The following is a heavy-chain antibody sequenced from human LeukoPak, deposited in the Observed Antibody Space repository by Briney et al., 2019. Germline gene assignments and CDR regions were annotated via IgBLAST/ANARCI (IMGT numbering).Heavy chain of an antibody. Sequence: GASVKVSCKVSGYTLTELSMHWVRQAPGKGLEWMGGFDPEDGETIYAQKFQGRVTMTEDTSTDTAYMELSSLRSEDTAVYYCANESKAVAPYGMDVWGQGTTVTVSS. J-gene: IGHJ6*02. CDR2: FDPEDGET. CDR3: ANESKAVAPYGMDV. V-gene: IGHV1-24*01. D-gene: IGHD6-19*01. CDR1: GYTLTELS.